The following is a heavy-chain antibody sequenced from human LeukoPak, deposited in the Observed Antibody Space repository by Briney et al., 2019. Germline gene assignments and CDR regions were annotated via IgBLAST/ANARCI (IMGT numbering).Heavy chain of an antibody. CDR3: ARWNPFQLLYHY. J-gene: IGHJ4*02. D-gene: IGHD2-2*02. CDR1: GGSFSGYY. CDR2: ITRTGRI. Sequence: SETLSLTCAVYGGSFSGYYWSWIRQPPEKGLDWIGEITRTGRINYNPALKGRVTMSLDTSKNQFSLELSSMTAADTAVYYCARWNPFQLLYHYWGQGTLVTVSS. V-gene: IGHV4-34*01.